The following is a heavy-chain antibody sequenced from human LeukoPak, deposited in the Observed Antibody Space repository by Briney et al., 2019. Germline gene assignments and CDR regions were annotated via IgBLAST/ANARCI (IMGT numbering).Heavy chain of an antibody. V-gene: IGHV4-59*01. CDR2: IYYSGSA. CDR3: ARATDASSGYFWFDP. D-gene: IGHD3-22*01. CDR1: GGSISGYY. J-gene: IGHJ5*02. Sequence: SERLSLTCSVSGGSISGYYWSWTRQSPGKGLEWIAYIYYSGSANYNPSLKSRVTISVDTSKNQFSLKLSSVTAADTAMYYCARATDASSGYFWFDPWGQGTLVTVSS.